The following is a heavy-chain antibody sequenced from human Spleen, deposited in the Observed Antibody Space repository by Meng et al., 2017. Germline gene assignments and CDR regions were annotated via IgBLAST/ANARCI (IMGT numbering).Heavy chain of an antibody. Sequence: ASVKVSCKPSGYTFPDYYIHWVRRAPGQGLEWMGRINPKSGDTHYAQKFQARVTMTGDTSISTAYMELSGLRSDDTAMYYCARDEDMSAAGKLFGDYWGQGTLVTVSS. CDR1: GYTFPDYY. CDR3: ARDEDMSAAGKLFGDY. J-gene: IGHJ4*02. CDR2: INPKSGDT. V-gene: IGHV1-2*06. D-gene: IGHD6-25*01.